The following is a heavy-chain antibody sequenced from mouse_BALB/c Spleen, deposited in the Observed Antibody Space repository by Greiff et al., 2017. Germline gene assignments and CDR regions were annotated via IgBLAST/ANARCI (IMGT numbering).Heavy chain of an antibody. V-gene: IGHV10-1*02. CDR2: IRSKSNKYAT. J-gene: IGHJ2*01. D-gene: IGHD2-13*01. Sequence: EVQRVESGGGLVQPTGSLKLSCAASGFTFNTYAMNWVRQAPGKGLEWVARIRSKSNKYATYYADSVKDRFTISRDDSQSMLYLQMNNLKTEDTAMYYCVSDYGDNRWVFDYWGQGTTLTVSA. CDR3: VSDYGDNRWVFDY. CDR1: GFTFNTYA.